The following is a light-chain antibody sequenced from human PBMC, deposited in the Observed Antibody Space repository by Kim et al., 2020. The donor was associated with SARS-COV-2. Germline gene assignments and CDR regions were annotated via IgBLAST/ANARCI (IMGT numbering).Light chain of an antibody. J-gene: IGLJ2*01. V-gene: IGLV3-1*01. Sequence: VSPGQTASITCSGDKLGDKYACWYQQKPGQSPVLVNYQDTKRPSGITERFSGSNSGNTATLTISGTQAMDEADYYCQAWDSSNVVFGGGTQLTVL. CDR3: QAWDSSNVV. CDR2: QDT. CDR1: KLGDKY.